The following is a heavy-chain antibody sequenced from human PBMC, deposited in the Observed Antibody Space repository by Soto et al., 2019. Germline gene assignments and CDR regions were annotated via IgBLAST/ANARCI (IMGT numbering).Heavy chain of an antibody. D-gene: IGHD2-15*01. J-gene: IGHJ4*02. Sequence: SETLSLTCTVSGGSISSGGYYWSWIRQHPGKGLEWIGYIYYSGSTYYNPSLKSRVTISVDTSKNQFSLKLCSVTAADTAVYYCARDFYCSGGSCYSGAPNWGQGTLVTVSS. CDR1: GGSISSGGYY. CDR2: IYYSGST. CDR3: ARDFYCSGGSCYSGAPN. V-gene: IGHV4-31*03.